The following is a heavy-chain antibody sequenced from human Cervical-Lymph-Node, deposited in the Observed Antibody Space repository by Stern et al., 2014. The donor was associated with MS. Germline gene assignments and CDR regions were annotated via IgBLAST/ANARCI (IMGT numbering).Heavy chain of an antibody. J-gene: IGHJ6*02. CDR2: IIPIVGTT. D-gene: IGHD4-11*01. CDR1: GDSFSSHG. Sequence: QVQLGQSGAEVKKPGSSVKVSCQASGDSFSSHGVSWVRQAPGQGLEWMGGIIPIVGTTNYGQKFQGKGTISADRYTSTAYMEVTGLTSEDTAVYYCATPAPYRGSCQYAMDVWGQGTTVIVSS. CDR3: ATPAPYRGSCQYAMDV. V-gene: IGHV1-69*06.